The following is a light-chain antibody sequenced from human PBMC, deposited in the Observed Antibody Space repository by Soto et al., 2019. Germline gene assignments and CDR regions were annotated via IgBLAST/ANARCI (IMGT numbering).Light chain of an antibody. Sequence: DTQMTQSPSTLSASVGDRVTITCRASHSISSWLAWYQQKPGKAPKLLIYDASSLESGVPSRFSGSGSGTEFTLTISSLQPDDFATYYCQQYNSYSRTFGQGTKVEIK. CDR1: HSISSW. V-gene: IGKV1-5*01. CDR2: DAS. J-gene: IGKJ1*01. CDR3: QQYNSYSRT.